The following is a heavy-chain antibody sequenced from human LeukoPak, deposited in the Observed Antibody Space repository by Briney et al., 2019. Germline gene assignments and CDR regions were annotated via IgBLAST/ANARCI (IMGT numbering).Heavy chain of an antibody. V-gene: IGHV3-23*01. CDR1: GFTFSSYA. CDR2: ISGSGGST. D-gene: IGHD3-3*01. CDR3: AKCNDFWSGYLLY. J-gene: IGHJ4*02. Sequence: PGGSLRLSCAASGFTFSSYAMSWVRQAPGKGLEWVSAISGSGGSTYCADSVKGRFTISRDNSKNTLYLQMNSLRAEDTAVYYCAKCNDFWSGYLLYWGQGTLVTVSS.